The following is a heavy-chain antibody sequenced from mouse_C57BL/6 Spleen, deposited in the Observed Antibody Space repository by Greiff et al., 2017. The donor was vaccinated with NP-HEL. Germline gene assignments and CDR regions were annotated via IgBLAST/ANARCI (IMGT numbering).Heavy chain of an antibody. J-gene: IGHJ4*01. CDR1: GYTFTSYW. V-gene: IGHV1-55*01. CDR3: ARGKLGSYYAMGY. D-gene: IGHD4-1*01. CDR2: IYPGSGST. Sequence: VQLQQPGAELVKPGASVKMSCKASGYTFTSYWITWVKQRPGQGLEWIGDIYPGSGSTNYNEKFKSKATLTVDTSSSTAYMQLSSLTSEDSAVYYCARGKLGSYYAMGYWGQGTSVTVSS.